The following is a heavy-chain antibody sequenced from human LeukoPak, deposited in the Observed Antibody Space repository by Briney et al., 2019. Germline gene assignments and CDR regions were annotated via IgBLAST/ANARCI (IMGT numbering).Heavy chain of an antibody. CDR2: INPSDCFT. CDR1: GYTFTGYY. CDR3: VRDRTSGSYWDY. J-gene: IGHJ4*02. V-gene: IGHV1-46*01. D-gene: IGHD1-26*01. Sequence: ASVKVSCKASGYTFTGYYLRWVRQAPGQGLEWVGIINPSDCFTNYAQKFQGRVTMTSDTSASTVYMELSSLRSEDTAVYYCVRDRTSGSYWDYWGQGTMVTVSS.